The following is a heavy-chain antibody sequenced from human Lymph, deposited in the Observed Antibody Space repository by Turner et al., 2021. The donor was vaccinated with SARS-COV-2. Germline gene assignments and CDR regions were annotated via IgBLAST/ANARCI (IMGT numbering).Heavy chain of an antibody. D-gene: IGHD4-17*01. CDR1: GSIFTGYY. V-gene: IGHV1-2*02. Sequence: QVQLVQSGAEVKRPGASVKVSCKAAGSIFTGYYMHWVRQAPGQGLEWMGWINPNSGGTNYEQKFQGRVTMTRDTSISTAYMEVSRLRSDDTAVYYCARDTRGDYSYYYDGMDVWGQGTTVTVSS. J-gene: IGHJ6*02. CDR2: INPNSGGT. CDR3: ARDTRGDYSYYYDGMDV.